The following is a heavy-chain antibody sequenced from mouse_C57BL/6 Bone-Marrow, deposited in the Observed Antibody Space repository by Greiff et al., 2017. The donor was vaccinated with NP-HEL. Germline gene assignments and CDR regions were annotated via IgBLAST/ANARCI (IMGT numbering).Heavy chain of an antibody. CDR1: GYTFTSYG. CDR2: IYPRSGNT. V-gene: IGHV1-81*01. D-gene: IGHD3-3*01. CDR3: ARRYYPARGNYAMDY. J-gene: IGHJ4*01. Sequence: QVQLQQSGAELARPGASVKLSCKASGYTFTSYGISWVKQRTGQGLEWIGEIYPRSGNTYYNEKFKGKATLTADKSSSTAYMELRSLTSEDSAVYFCARRYYPARGNYAMDYWGQGTSVTVSS.